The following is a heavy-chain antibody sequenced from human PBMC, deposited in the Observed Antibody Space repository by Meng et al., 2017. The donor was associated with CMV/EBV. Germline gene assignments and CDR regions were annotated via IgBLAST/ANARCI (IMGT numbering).Heavy chain of an antibody. D-gene: IGHD6-13*01. J-gene: IGHJ4*02. CDR2: INPNSGGT. V-gene: IGHV1-2*02. CDR3: ARAGQQQLSK. Sequence: VQLGEFGADVKKPGTSVKVSCKASGYTFTGYSMHWVRQAPGQGLEWMGWINPNSGGTNYAQKFQGRVTMTRDTHNSTAYMELSRLRSDDTAVYYCARAGQQQLSKWGQGTLVTVSS. CDR1: GYTFTGYS.